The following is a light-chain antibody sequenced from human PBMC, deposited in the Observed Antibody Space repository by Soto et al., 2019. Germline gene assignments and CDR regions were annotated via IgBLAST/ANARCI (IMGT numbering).Light chain of an antibody. CDR3: QKYNSAPNT. V-gene: IGKV1-27*01. J-gene: IGKJ2*01. Sequence: DVQMTQSPSSLSASVGDRDTITCRASRDISSSLAWYQQKPGKVPKLLIYAASTLHAGVQSRFSGSGSGTFFTLTINSPQPEDVATYYCQKYNSAPNTFGRGTRLEIK. CDR1: RDISSS. CDR2: AAS.